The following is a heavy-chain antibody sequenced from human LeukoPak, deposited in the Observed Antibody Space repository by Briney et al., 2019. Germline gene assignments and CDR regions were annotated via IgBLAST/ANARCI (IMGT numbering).Heavy chain of an antibody. J-gene: IGHJ3*02. CDR3: ARHRSDGYDDDAFDI. D-gene: IGHD5-12*01. Sequence: SETPSLTCTVSGGSISSSSYYWGWIRQPPGKGLEWIGSIYYSGSTYYNPSLKSRVTISVDTSKNQFSLKLSSVTAADTAVYYCARHRSDGYDDDAFDIWGQGTMVTVSS. CDR1: GGSISSSSYY. CDR2: IYYSGST. V-gene: IGHV4-39*01.